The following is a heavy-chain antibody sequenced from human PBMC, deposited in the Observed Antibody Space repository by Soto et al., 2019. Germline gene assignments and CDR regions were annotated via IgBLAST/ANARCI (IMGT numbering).Heavy chain of an antibody. CDR1: GGSFSGYY. Sequence: SETLSLTCAVYGGSFSGYYWSWIRQPPGKGLEWIGEINHSGSTNYNPSLKSRVTISVDTSKNQFSLKLSSVTAADTAVYYCARGHPRLTTVVTRYYYYGMDVWAQGTTVTVSS. CDR3: ARGHPRLTTVVTRYYYYGMDV. V-gene: IGHV4-34*01. J-gene: IGHJ6*02. CDR2: INHSGST. D-gene: IGHD4-17*01.